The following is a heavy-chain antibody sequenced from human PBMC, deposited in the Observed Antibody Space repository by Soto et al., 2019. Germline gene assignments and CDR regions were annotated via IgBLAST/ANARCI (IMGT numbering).Heavy chain of an antibody. CDR1: GYSFSNYW. CDR3: ARRTETTSYFDS. J-gene: IGHJ4*02. Sequence: EVQLVQSGVEVKKPGESLKISCQGFGYSFSNYWIGWVRQMPGKGLEWMGIIYPGDSDTRYSPSFQGQVTISADKSTRTAYLQWSSLKASDTATYYCARRTETTSYFDSWGQGALVTVSS. V-gene: IGHV5-51*03. CDR2: IYPGDSDT. D-gene: IGHD1-1*01.